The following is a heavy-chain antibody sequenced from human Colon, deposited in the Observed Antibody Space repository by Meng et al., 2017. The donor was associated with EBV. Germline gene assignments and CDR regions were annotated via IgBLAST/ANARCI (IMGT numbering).Heavy chain of an antibody. CDR2: IYYSGNT. Sequence: QVQVQESGPGLVKPSQTLSLTCTVSGGSMSSGDSFWNWIRQPPGKGLEWIGYIYYSGNTYYNPSLKSRVTISIDTSKNQFSLKLTSVTAADTAVYFCARTNYGDYNWFDPWGQGTLVTVSS. D-gene: IGHD4-17*01. CDR1: GGSMSSGDSF. V-gene: IGHV4-30-4*01. CDR3: ARTNYGDYNWFDP. J-gene: IGHJ5*02.